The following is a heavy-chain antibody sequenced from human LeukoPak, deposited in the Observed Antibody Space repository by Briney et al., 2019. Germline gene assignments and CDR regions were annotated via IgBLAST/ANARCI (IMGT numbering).Heavy chain of an antibody. CDR3: ARDSTWIQLWFFDY. V-gene: IGHV1-18*01. CDR2: ISAYNGNT. Sequence: ASVKVSCRASGYTFTSYGISWVRQAPGQGLEWMGWISAYNGNTNYAQKLQGRVTMTTDTSTSTAYMELRSLRSDDTAVYYCARDSTWIQLWFFDYWGQGTLVTVSS. CDR1: GYTFTSYG. J-gene: IGHJ4*02. D-gene: IGHD5-18*01.